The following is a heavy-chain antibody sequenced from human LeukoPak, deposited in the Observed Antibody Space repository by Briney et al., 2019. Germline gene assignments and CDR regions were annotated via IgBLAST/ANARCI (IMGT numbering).Heavy chain of an antibody. CDR2: IYYSGTS. CDR1: ADSISSGGYS. J-gene: IGHJ2*01. V-gene: IGHV4-30-4*07. CDR3: ARVLWFFDV. Sequence: SETLSLTCAVSADSISSGGYSWGWVRQPPGKGLEWIRYIYYSGTSNCNPSLQSRVTISVDTSKNQFSLKLTSVTAADTAVYYCARVLWFFDVWGRGTLVTVSS.